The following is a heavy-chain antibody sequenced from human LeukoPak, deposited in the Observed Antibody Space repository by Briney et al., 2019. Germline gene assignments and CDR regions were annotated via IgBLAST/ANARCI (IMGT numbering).Heavy chain of an antibody. V-gene: IGHV3-23*01. Sequence: GGSLRLSCAVSGFTFSNYAMSWVRQAPGKGPEWVSAISGTGANTFYADSVKGRFTISRDNSKNTLYLQMNSLRAEDTAVYYCARGAEGIAASDSNFDYWGQGRLVTVSS. J-gene: IGHJ4*02. CDR1: GFTFSNYA. CDR2: ISGTGANT. D-gene: IGHD6-13*01. CDR3: ARGAEGIAASDSNFDY.